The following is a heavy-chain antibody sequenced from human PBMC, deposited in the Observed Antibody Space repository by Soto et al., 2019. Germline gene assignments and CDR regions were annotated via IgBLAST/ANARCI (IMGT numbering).Heavy chain of an antibody. CDR3: ARDRGAVAGTRYYYGMDV. Sequence: QVQLVESGGGVVQPGRSLRLSCAASGFTFSSYGMHWVRQAPGKGLEWVAVIWYDGTNKYYADSVKGRFNISRDNSKNTLYLQMNSLRAEDTAVYYCARDRGAVAGTRYYYGMDVWGQGTTVTVSS. J-gene: IGHJ6*02. CDR2: IWYDGTNK. CDR1: GFTFSSYG. V-gene: IGHV3-33*01. D-gene: IGHD6-13*01.